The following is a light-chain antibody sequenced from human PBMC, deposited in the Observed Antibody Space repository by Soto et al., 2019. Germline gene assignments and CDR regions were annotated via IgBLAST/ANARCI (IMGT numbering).Light chain of an antibody. CDR1: QSVSNNY. V-gene: IGKV3-20*01. Sequence: EIVLTQSPGTLSLSPGERATLSCRASQSVSNNYLAWYQQKPGQAPRLLIYGASNRATGIPDRFSGSGSGADYTLTISRLEPEDSAMYYCQQYGYSFWTFGQGTKVDI. J-gene: IGKJ1*01. CDR2: GAS. CDR3: QQYGYSFWT.